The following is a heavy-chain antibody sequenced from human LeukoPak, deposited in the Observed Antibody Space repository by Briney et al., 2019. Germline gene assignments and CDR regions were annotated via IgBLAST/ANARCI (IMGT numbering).Heavy chain of an antibody. CDR1: GGSFSGYY. CDR2: INHSGST. V-gene: IGHV4-34*01. Sequence: PSETLSLTCAVYGGSFSGYYWSWIRQPPGKGLEWIGEINHSGSTNYNPSLKSRVTISVDTSKNQFSLKLSSVTAADTAVYYCARGDPNSSGFPYFDYWGQGTLVTVSS. D-gene: IGHD3-22*01. J-gene: IGHJ4*02. CDR3: ARGDPNSSGFPYFDY.